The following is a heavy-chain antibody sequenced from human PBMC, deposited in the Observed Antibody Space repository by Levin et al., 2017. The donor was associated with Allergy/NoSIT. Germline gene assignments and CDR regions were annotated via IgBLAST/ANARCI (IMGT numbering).Heavy chain of an antibody. D-gene: IGHD3-3*01. CDR2: ISYDGSNK. CDR1: GFTFSSYG. Sequence: LSLTCAASGFTFSSYGMHWVRQAPGKGLEWVAVISYDGSNKYYADSVKGRFTISRDNSKNTLYLQMNSLRAEDTAVYYCAKDDYRAYDFWSGYYIDYWGQGTLVTVSS. V-gene: IGHV3-30*18. J-gene: IGHJ4*02. CDR3: AKDDYRAYDFWSGYYIDY.